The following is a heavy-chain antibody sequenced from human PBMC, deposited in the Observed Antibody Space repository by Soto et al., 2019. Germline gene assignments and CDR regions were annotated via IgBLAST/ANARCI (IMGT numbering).Heavy chain of an antibody. Sequence: SETLSLTCAVYGGSFSGYYWSWIRQPPGKGLEWIGEINHSGSTNYNPSLRSRVTISVDTSKNQFSLKLSSVTAADTAVYYCAPLRGQRYYYGMDVWGQGTTVTVSS. D-gene: IGHD3-10*01. CDR1: GGSFSGYY. J-gene: IGHJ6*02. CDR3: APLRGQRYYYGMDV. CDR2: INHSGST. V-gene: IGHV4-34*01.